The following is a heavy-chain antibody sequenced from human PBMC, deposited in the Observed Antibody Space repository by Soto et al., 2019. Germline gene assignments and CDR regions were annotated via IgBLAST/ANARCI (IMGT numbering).Heavy chain of an antibody. CDR3: ARALAAVQD. CDR2: INPSGST. Sequence: SETLSLTCAVYGGSFSGFYWSWIRQPPGKGLEWIGEINPSGSTNYNPSLKSRVTISVDTSKNQFSPKLSSVTAADTAVYYCARALAAVQDWGQGTLVTVS. D-gene: IGHD6-13*01. J-gene: IGHJ4*02. CDR1: GGSFSGFY. V-gene: IGHV4-34*01.